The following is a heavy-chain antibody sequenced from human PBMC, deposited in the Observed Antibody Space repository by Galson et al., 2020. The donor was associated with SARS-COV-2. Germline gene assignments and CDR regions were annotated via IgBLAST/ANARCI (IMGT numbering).Heavy chain of an antibody. V-gene: IGHV6-1*01. CDR1: GDSVSSNSAA. CDR3: ARSPGIAVARTFDY. Sequence: SQTLSLTCAISGDSVSSNSAAWNWIRQSPSRGLEWLGRTYYRSKWYSDYAVSVKSRITINADTSKNQFSPQLNSVIPEDTAVYYCARSPGIAVARTFDYWGQGTLVTVSS. J-gene: IGHJ4*02. CDR2: TYYRSKWYS. D-gene: IGHD6-19*01.